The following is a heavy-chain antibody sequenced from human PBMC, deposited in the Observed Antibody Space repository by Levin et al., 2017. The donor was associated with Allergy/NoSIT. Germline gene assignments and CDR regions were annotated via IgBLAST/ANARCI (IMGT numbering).Heavy chain of an antibody. V-gene: IGHV5-51*01. Sequence: GESLKISCKGSGYSFTSYWIGWVRQMPGKGLEWMGIIYPGDSDTRYSPSFQGQVTISADKSIGTAYLQWSSLKASDTAMYYCASPGEKYSSGWYKDAFDIWGQGTMVTVSS. D-gene: IGHD6-19*01. CDR1: GYSFTSYW. CDR2: IYPGDSDT. CDR3: ASPGEKYSSGWYKDAFDI. J-gene: IGHJ3*02.